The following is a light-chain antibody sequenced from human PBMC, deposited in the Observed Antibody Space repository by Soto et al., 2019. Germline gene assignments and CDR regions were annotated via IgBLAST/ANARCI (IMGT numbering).Light chain of an antibody. J-gene: IGKJ1*01. CDR1: PSISDT. V-gene: IGKV3-20*01. CDR3: QQYGSSIQT. Sequence: EIVLTQSPATLSASPGERATLSCRASPSISDTLAWYQQKPGQAPRLLIFGASHRAPDIPDRFSGSGSGTDFTLTISRLEPEYFAVYYCQQYGSSIQTFGQGTKVDIK. CDR2: GAS.